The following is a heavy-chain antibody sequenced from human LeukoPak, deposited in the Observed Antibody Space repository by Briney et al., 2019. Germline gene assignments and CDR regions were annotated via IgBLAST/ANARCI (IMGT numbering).Heavy chain of an antibody. CDR2: ISYDGSNK. V-gene: IGHV3-30-3*01. CDR1: GFTFSSYA. D-gene: IGHD6-19*01. Sequence: PGGSLRLSCAASGFTFSSYAMHWVRQAPGKGLEWVAVISYDGSNKYYADSVKGRFTISRDNSKNTLCLQMNSLRAEDTAVYYCARTYDTSGWGGDFDYWGQGTLVTVSS. J-gene: IGHJ4*02. CDR3: ARTYDTSGWGGDFDY.